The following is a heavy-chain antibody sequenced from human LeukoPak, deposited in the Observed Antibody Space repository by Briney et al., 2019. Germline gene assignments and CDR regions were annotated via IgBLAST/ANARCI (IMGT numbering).Heavy chain of an antibody. Sequence: SETLSLTCTVSGGSISSYYWSWIRQPPGKGLEWIGYIYYSGSTNYNPSLKSRVTISVDTSKNQFSLKLSSVTAADTAVYYCAKDMGVYWGQGTLVTVSS. D-gene: IGHD3-16*01. CDR3: AKDMGVY. V-gene: IGHV4-59*01. CDR2: IYYSGST. CDR1: GGSISSYY. J-gene: IGHJ4*02.